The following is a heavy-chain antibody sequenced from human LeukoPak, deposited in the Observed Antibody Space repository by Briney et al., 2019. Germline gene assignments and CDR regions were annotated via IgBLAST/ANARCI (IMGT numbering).Heavy chain of an antibody. CDR1: GYTFTSYY. CDR2: INPSGGST. CDR3: ARDSLSGYELNY. V-gene: IGHV1-46*01. Sequence: ASVKVSCKASGYTFTSYYMHWVRQAPGQGLEWMGIINPSGGSTSYAQKFQGRVPMTRDTSTSTVYMELSSLRSEDTAVYYCARDSLSGYELNYRGQGTLVTVSS. D-gene: IGHD5-12*01. J-gene: IGHJ4*02.